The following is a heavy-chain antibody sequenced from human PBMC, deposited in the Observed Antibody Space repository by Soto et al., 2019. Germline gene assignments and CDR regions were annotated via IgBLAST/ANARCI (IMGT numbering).Heavy chain of an antibody. CDR3: ARGCGYPRWLQFNPEGLGGMYG. CDR1: GGSFSGYY. Sequence: SETLSLTCAVYGGSFSGYYWSWIRQPPGKGLEWIGEINHSGSTNYNPSLKSRVTISVDTSKNQFSLKLSSVTAADTAVYYCARGCGYPRWLQFNPEGLGGMYGWGQATRLTDSS. V-gene: IGHV4-34*01. CDR2: INHSGST. J-gene: IGHJ6*02. D-gene: IGHD5-12*01.